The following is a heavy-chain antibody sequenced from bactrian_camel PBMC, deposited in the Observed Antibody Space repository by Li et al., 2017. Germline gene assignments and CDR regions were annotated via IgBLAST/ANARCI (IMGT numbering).Heavy chain of an antibody. CDR2: IYTGSGTT. CDR3: AAGWLRVGYDTPLKVEFDY. D-gene: IGHD5*01. V-gene: IGHV3S63*01. Sequence: HVQLVESGGGSVEAGGSLRLSCKTSGSAYENFCIGWFRQRSGNEREGVAIIYTGSGTTFYSDSVKGRFTISQDNAKNTVSLQMNNLKPEDAAMYYCAAGWLRVGYDTPLKVEFDYWGQGTQVTVS. CDR1: GSAYENFC. J-gene: IGHJ4*01.